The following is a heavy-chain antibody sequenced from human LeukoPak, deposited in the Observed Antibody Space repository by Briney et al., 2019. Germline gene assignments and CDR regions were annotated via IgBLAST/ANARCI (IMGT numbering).Heavy chain of an antibody. V-gene: IGHV3-11*01. J-gene: IGHJ4*02. D-gene: IGHD6-6*01. Sequence: GGSLRLSCTASGFTFSDYYMSWIRQAPGKGLEWVSYISSSGSTIYYADSVKGRFTISRDNAKNSLYLQMNSLRAEDTAVYYCARVAEQHVRTEEDYWGQGTLVTVSS. CDR1: GFTFSDYY. CDR3: ARVAEQHVRTEEDY. CDR2: ISSSGSTI.